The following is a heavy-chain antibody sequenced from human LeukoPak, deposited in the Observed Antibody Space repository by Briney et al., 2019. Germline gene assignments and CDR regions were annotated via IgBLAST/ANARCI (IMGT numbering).Heavy chain of an antibody. J-gene: IGHJ6*03. CDR2: ISGSGIST. Sequence: GGSLRLSCAASGFTFSSYAMSWVRQAPGKGLEWVSGISGSGISTYYADSVKGRFTLSRDNSKNTLYLQMNSLRADDTAVYFCAKSSATLYYQYIDVWGKGTTVTVSS. V-gene: IGHV3-23*01. CDR1: GFTFSSYA. CDR3: AKSSATLYYQYIDV. D-gene: IGHD2-15*01.